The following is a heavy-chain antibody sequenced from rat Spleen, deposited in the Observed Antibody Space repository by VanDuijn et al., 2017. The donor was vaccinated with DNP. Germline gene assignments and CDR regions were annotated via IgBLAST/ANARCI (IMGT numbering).Heavy chain of an antibody. V-gene: IGHV5-25*01. CDR1: GFTFSNYY. CDR2: ISTSGSRT. CDR3: ARLDGSYYYYFDY. Sequence: EVQLVESGGGLVQPGRSLKLSCAASGFTFSNYYMAWVRQAPKKGLEWVATISTSGSRTYYPDSVKGRFTISRDNAKSSLYLQMNSLKSEDTATYYCARLDGSYYYYFDYWGQGVMVTVSS. D-gene: IGHD1-12*02. J-gene: IGHJ2*01.